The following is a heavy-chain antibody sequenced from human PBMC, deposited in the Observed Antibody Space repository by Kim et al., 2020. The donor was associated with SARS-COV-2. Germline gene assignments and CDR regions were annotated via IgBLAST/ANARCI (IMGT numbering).Heavy chain of an antibody. CDR3: ARYSSNWDWFGP. Sequence: SNTPSLKSRVTIALDTSKNQFSLKLSSVPAADTAVYYCARYSSNWDWFGPWGQGTLVTVSS. J-gene: IGHJ5*02. D-gene: IGHD2-2*01. V-gene: IGHV4-39*01.